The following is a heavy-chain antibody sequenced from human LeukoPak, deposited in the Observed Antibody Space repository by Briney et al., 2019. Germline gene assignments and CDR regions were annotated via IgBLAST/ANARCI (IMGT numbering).Heavy chain of an antibody. CDR1: GFTFSSYA. V-gene: IGHV3-30*04. Sequence: PGGSLRLSCAASGFTFSSYAMHWVRQAPGKGLEWVAVISYDGSNKYYADSVKGRFTISRDNSKNSLYLQMNSLRAEDTAVYYCARDLDSGAAAHRGGFDYWGQGTLVTVSS. J-gene: IGHJ4*02. D-gene: IGHD6-13*01. CDR3: ARDLDSGAAAHRGGFDY. CDR2: ISYDGSNK.